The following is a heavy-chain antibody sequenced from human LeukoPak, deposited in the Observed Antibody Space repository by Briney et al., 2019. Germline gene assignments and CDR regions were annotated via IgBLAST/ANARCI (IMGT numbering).Heavy chain of an antibody. V-gene: IGHV4-38-2*02. J-gene: IGHJ4*02. D-gene: IGHD3-3*01. CDR2: MYHRGST. CDR3: ARENDFWSGYWD. Sequence: SETLSLTCSVSGHSISSGYYWGWIRQPPGKGLEWIGTMYHRGSTYYNPSLKSRVTMSGDTSKNHFSLKLSSVIAADAAVYYCARENDFWSGYWDWGQGTLVTVSS. CDR1: GHSISSGYY.